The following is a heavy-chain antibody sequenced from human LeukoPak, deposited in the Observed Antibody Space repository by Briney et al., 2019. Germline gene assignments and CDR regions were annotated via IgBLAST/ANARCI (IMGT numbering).Heavy chain of an antibody. V-gene: IGHV3-23*01. Sequence: GGSLRLSCAASGYTFSNYAMSWVRQAPGKGLEWVSGISASGGSYYADSVKGRFTVSRDISKNTLYLQMNSLRAEDTAVYFCAREPRDCTGGTCQSAGGYYFYYWSQGTLVTVSS. CDR3: AREPRDCTGGTCQSAGGYYFYY. J-gene: IGHJ4*02. CDR2: ISASGGS. CDR1: GYTFSNYA. D-gene: IGHD2-15*01.